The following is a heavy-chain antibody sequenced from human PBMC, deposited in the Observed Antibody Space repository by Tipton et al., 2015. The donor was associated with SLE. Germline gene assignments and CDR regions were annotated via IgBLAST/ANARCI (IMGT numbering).Heavy chain of an antibody. CDR2: IYPGDSDT. Sequence: QLVQSGAEVKKPGESLKISCRVSGYTFANFWISWVRQTPGKGLEWMGFIYPGDSDTKYSPSFEGQVTISADKSTSTAYVQWTSLKTSDTAIYYCARPANWYETHGFNLWGQGTVVTVSS. CDR3: ARPANWYETHGFNL. D-gene: IGHD1-14*01. CDR1: GYTFANFW. V-gene: IGHV5-51*01. J-gene: IGHJ3*01.